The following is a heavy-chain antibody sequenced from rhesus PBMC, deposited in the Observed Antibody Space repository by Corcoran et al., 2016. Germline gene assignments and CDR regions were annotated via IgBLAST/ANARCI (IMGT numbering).Heavy chain of an antibody. CDR3: ASTDCINSDCSSGDL. D-gene: IGHD2-15*01. J-gene: IGHJ4*01. CDR1: GGSIRRNYW. CDR2: FFGGSEIT. Sequence: QLQVQESGPTIVKPSETLSLTCAVSGGSIRRNYWWSWIRQSPGKGLEWIGGFFGGSEITKYNPCFKSRVSISTDTSINHVCLKMTSVTAADTAVYYCASTDCINSDCSSGDLWGQGVLVTVSS. V-gene: IGHV4-93*01.